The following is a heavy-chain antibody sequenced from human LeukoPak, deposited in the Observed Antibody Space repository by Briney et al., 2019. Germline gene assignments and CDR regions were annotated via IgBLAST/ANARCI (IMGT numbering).Heavy chain of an antibody. D-gene: IGHD1-7*01. V-gene: IGHV3-7*05. CDR3: ALYNWNSKGDFDY. Sequence: GGSLRLSCVASGFTFSRYWISWVRQAPGKGLEWVANIKDDGSEKYHSDSVKGRFTISRDNAKNSLYLQINSLRAEDTAVYYCALYNWNSKGDFDYWGQGTLVTVSS. J-gene: IGHJ4*02. CDR2: IKDDGSEK. CDR1: GFTFSRYW.